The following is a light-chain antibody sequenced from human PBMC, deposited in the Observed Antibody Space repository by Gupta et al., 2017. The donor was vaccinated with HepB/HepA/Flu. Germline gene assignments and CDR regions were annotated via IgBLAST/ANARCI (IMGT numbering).Light chain of an antibody. Sequence: QSALTQPASVSGSPGQSITISCTGTSSDVGSYNYVSWYQQHAGKAPKLMIFDVSYRPSGVANRFSGSKSGNTASLTISGLQAEDEADYYCSSYTSISTLDVVFAGGTKLTVL. J-gene: IGLJ2*01. CDR1: SSDVGSYNY. V-gene: IGLV2-14*03. CDR3: SSYTSISTLDVV. CDR2: DVS.